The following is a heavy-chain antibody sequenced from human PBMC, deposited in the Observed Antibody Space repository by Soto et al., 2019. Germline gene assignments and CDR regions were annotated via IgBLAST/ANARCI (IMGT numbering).Heavy chain of an antibody. Sequence: GGSLRLSCAASGFTFSSYSTNWVRQAPGKGLEWVSSISSSSSYIYYADSVKGRFTISRDNAKNSLYLQMNSLRAEDTAVYYCARDVATGRYYYGMDVWGQGTTVTVSS. CDR1: GFTFSSYS. V-gene: IGHV3-21*01. CDR3: ARDVATGRYYYGMDV. J-gene: IGHJ6*02. CDR2: ISSSSSYI. D-gene: IGHD5-12*01.